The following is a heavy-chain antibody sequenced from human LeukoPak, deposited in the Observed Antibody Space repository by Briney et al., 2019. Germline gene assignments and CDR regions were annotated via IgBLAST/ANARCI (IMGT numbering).Heavy chain of an antibody. V-gene: IGHV1-2*02. Sequence: ASVKVSCKASGFTFTGYYMHWVRQAPGHGLESMGWINPINSGTNYAQKFQGRITMTSDTSISTAYMELSRLRSDDTAVYYCARDLGSIQWELLRGGYGLLYWGQGTLVTVSS. CDR1: GFTFTGYY. D-gene: IGHD1-26*01. CDR2: INPINSGT. CDR3: ARDLGSIQWELLRGGYGLLY. J-gene: IGHJ4*02.